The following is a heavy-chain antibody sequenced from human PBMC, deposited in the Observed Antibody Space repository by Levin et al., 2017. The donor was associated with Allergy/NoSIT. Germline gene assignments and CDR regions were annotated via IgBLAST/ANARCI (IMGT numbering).Heavy chain of an antibody. CDR2: ISAYNGNT. J-gene: IGHJ5*02. Sequence: ASVKVSCKASGYTFTSYGISWVRQAPGQGLEWMGWISAYNGNTNYAQKLQGRVTMTTDTSTSTAYMELRSLRSDDTAVYYCARVRRGYSYGLWWFDPWGQGTLVTVSS. V-gene: IGHV1-18*01. CDR1: GYTFTSYG. D-gene: IGHD5-18*01. CDR3: ARVRRGYSYGLWWFDP.